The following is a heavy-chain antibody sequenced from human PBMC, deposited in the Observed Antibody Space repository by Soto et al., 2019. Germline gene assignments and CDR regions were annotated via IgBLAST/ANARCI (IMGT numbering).Heavy chain of an antibody. J-gene: IGHJ4*02. CDR2: IIPILGIA. V-gene: IGHV1-69*02. CDR1: GGTFSSYT. D-gene: IGHD3-9*01. Sequence: SVKVSCKASGGTFSSYTISWVRQAPGQGLEWMGRIIPILGIANYAQKFQGRVTITADKSTSTAYMELSSLRSEDTAVYYCARSGYDIFTGYSPQFDYWGQGTLVTVSS. CDR3: ARSGYDIFTGYSPQFDY.